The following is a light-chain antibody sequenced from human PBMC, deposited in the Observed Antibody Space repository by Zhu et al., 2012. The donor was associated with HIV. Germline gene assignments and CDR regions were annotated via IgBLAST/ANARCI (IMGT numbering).Light chain of an antibody. CDR2: GAS. V-gene: IGKV3-20*01. CDR3: QHYVPSPMYT. J-gene: IGKJ2*01. CDR1: QTVSRNY. Sequence: EIVLTQSPGTLSLSPGERATLSCRASQTVSRNYLAWYQQKSGQAPRLLIYGASRRVTGIPDRFSGSGSGTDFTLTISRLEPEDFAVYYCQHYVPSPMYTFGQGTKLEIK.